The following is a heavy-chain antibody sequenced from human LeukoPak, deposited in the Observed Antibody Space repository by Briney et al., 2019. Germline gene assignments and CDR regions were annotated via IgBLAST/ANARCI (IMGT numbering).Heavy chain of an antibody. CDR2: ISYDGSNK. Sequence: GGSPRLSCAASGFTFSSYGMHWVRQAPGKGLEWVAVISYDGSNKYYADSVKGRFTISRDNSKNTLYLQMNSLRAEDTAVYYCAKDPGGYGGNPGVWYFDLWGRGTLVTVSS. CDR3: AKDPGGYGGNPGVWYFDL. V-gene: IGHV3-30*18. J-gene: IGHJ2*01. D-gene: IGHD4-23*01. CDR1: GFTFSSYG.